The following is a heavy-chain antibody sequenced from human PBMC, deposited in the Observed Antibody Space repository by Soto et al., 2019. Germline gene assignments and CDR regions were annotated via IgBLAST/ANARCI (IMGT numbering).Heavy chain of an antibody. CDR2: MNPNCGNT. D-gene: IGHD2-15*01. V-gene: IGHV1-8*02. CDR3: ARSATTRKRYYYYGMDV. Sequence: ASVKVSCKASGGTFSSYAISWVRQAPGQGLEWMGWMNPNCGNTGYAQKFQGRVTMTRNTSISTAYMELSSLRSEDTAVYYCARSATTRKRYYYYGMDVWGQGTTVTVSS. CDR1: GGTFSSYA. J-gene: IGHJ6*02.